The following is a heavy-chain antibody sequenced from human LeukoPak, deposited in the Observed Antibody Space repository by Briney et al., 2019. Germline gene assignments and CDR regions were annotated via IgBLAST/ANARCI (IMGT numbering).Heavy chain of an antibody. CDR2: IYYSGST. V-gene: IGHV4-30-4*07. J-gene: IGHJ5*02. CDR1: GGSISSGGYS. CDR3: ARQINWFDP. Sequence: SETLSLTCAVSGGSISSGGYSWSWIRQPPGKGLEWIGYIYYSGSTYYNPSLKSRVTISVDTSRNQFSLKLSSVTAADTAVYYCARQINWFDPWGQGTLVTVSS.